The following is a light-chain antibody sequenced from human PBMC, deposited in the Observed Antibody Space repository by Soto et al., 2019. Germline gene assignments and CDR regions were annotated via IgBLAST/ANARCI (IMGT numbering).Light chain of an antibody. V-gene: IGKV1-17*01. CDR1: QSISSW. CDR3: LQHNNYPPT. CDR2: AAS. J-gene: IGKJ1*01. Sequence: IHLTQSPSSLSASVGDRFTITCRASQSISSWLAWYQQKPGKAPKRLIYAASNLQSGVPSRFSGSGSGTEFTLTISSLQPEDFATYFCLQHNNYPPTFGQGTKVDI.